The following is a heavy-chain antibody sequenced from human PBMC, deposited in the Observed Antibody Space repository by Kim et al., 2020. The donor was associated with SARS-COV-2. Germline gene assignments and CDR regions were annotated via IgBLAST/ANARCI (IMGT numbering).Heavy chain of an antibody. D-gene: IGHD1-26*01. CDR1: GYTLTELS. J-gene: IGHJ4*02. CDR3: ATTAARVGATGPFY. CDR2: FDPEDGET. V-gene: IGHV1-24*01. Sequence: ASVKVSCKVSGYTLTELSMHWVRQAPGKGLEWMGGFDPEDGETIYAQKFQGRVTMTEDTSTDTAYMELSSLRSEDTAVYYCATTAARVGATGPFYWGQETLGTVSS.